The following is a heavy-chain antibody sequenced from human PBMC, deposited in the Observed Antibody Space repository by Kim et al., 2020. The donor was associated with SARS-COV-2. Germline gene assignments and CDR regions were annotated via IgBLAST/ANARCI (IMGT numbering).Heavy chain of an antibody. D-gene: IGHD5-18*01. V-gene: IGHV3-30*01. J-gene: IGHJ3*02. Sequence: VKCRFTISRDNCKNTLYLQMNSLRAEDTAVYYCARGWDYSYRHHDAFDIWGQGTMVTVSS. CDR3: ARGWDYSYRHHDAFDI.